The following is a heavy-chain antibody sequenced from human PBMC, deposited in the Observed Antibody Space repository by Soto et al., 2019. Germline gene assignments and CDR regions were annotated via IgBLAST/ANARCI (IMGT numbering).Heavy chain of an antibody. V-gene: IGHV3-9*01. J-gene: IGHJ6*02. Sequence: QLVESGGGLVQPGMSLRLSCAASGFTFDDYAMYWVRQVPGKGLEWVSGISWNSGRIGYADSVKGRFTISRENAKNSLYLQMNSLRPEDTALYYCTKARLWGGDGYNSYYYNAMDVWGQGTTVTVSS. CDR3: TKARLWGGDGYNSYYYNAMDV. CDR1: GFTFDDYA. CDR2: ISWNSGRI. D-gene: IGHD3-16*01.